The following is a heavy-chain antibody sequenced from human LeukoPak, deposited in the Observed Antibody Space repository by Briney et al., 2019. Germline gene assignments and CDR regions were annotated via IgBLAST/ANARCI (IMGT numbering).Heavy chain of an antibody. CDR2: ISSSSRYI. V-gene: IGHV3-21*01. J-gene: IGHJ4*02. CDR1: GFTFSSYS. D-gene: IGHD5-18*01. Sequence: GESLRHACSAYGFTFSSYSMKWDRQAPGKGLEWDSSISSSSRYINYAYSVKDRFTISRDNAKDSLYLQMNSLRADDTAVYYCARDRGYSYGRARFFDCWGQGTLVTVSS. CDR3: ARDRGYSYGRARFFDC.